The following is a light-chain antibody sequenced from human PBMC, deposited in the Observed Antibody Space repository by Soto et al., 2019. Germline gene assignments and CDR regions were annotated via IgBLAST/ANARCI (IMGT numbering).Light chain of an antibody. Sequence: EIVLTQSPAPLSVSPGQGATLSCRASQSVSTSLAWYQQKPGQAPRLLISAASNRATGIPARFSGSGSGTDFTLTISSLEAEDFAVYYCQQRGSWPLTFGGGTRVEIK. CDR3: QQRGSWPLT. CDR2: AAS. J-gene: IGKJ4*01. CDR1: QSVSTS. V-gene: IGKV3-11*01.